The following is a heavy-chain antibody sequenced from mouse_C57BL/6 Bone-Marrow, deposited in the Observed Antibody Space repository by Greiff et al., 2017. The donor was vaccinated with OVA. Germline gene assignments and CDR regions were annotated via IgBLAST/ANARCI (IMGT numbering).Heavy chain of an antibody. J-gene: IGHJ1*03. CDR1: GYTFTSYW. Sequence: VQLQQSGAELVMPGASVKLSCKASGYTFTSYWMHWVKQRPGQGLEWIGEIDPSDSYTNYNQKFKGKSTLTVDKSSSTAYMQLSSLTSEDSAVYYCARRGFTTVVATDWYFDVWGTGTTVTVSS. CDR2: IDPSDSYT. V-gene: IGHV1-69*01. CDR3: ARRGFTTVVATDWYFDV. D-gene: IGHD1-1*01.